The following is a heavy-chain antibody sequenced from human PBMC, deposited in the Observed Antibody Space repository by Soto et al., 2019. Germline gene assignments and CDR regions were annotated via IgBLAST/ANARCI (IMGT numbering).Heavy chain of an antibody. J-gene: IGHJ6*03. CDR3: ATESEWSEDYYYYYMDV. D-gene: IGHD3-3*01. Sequence: GGSLRLSCAASGFTFSSYGMHWVRQAPGKGLEWVAVISYDGSNKYYADSVKGRFTISRDNSKNTLYLQMNSLRAEDTAVYYCATESEWSEDYYYYYMDVWGKGTTVTVSS. V-gene: IGHV3-30*03. CDR1: GFTFSSYG. CDR2: ISYDGSNK.